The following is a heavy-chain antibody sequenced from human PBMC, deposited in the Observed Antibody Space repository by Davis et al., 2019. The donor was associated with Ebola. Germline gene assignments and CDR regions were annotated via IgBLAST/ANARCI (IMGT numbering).Heavy chain of an antibody. V-gene: IGHV3-53*01. CDR1: GFTFSSYW. D-gene: IGHD4-17*01. J-gene: IGHJ3*01. Sequence: GESLKISCAASGFTFSSYWMHWVRQAPGKGLEWVSVIENAYTTYYADSVKGRFTISRDTSTNTIYLQMNSLRADDTGVYYCARAEDDYGDYRDALDVWGQGTLVTVSS. CDR3: ARAEDDYGDYRDALDV. CDR2: IENAYTT.